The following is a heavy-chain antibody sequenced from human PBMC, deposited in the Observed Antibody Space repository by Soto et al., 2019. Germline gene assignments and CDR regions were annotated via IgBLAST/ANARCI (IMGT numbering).Heavy chain of an antibody. J-gene: IGHJ4*02. V-gene: IGHV3-23*01. CDR2: ISGSGGST. CDR3: AKAPSWITDSSGWYDY. D-gene: IGHD6-19*01. Sequence: QSGGSLRLSCAASGFTFSSYAMSWVRQAPGKGLEWVSAISGSGGSTYYADSVKGRFTISRDNSKNTLYLQMNSLRAEDTAVYYCAKAPSWITDSSGWYDYWGQGTLVTVSS. CDR1: GFTFSSYA.